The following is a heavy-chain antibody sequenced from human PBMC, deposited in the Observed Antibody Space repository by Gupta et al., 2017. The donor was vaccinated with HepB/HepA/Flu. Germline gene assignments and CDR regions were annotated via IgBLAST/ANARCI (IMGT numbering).Heavy chain of an antibody. CDR3: ARRMXTPKTGSIPAFDI. Sequence: QLQLQESGPGLVKPSETLSLTCTLSGGSISSSNYYWGWIRQPPGKGLEWIGTISYSGSTYYKSSLRSRVTISVDTSKKQFSLKVSSVTAADTAXYXCARRMXTPKTGSIPAFDIWGQGTMVTVSS. V-gene: IGHV4-39*01. J-gene: IGHJ3*02. CDR1: GGSISSSNYY. CDR2: ISYSGST. D-gene: IGHD3-9*01.